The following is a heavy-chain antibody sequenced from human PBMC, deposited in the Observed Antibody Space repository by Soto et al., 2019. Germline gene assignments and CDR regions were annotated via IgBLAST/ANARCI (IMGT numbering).Heavy chain of an antibody. J-gene: IGHJ4*02. CDR3: ARDTFGGSSGYYPY. D-gene: IGHD3-22*01. V-gene: IGHV3-21*01. CDR2: ISSSSSYI. CDR1: EIPFRSYS. Sequence: SLLPSSPASEIPFRSYSINWVLQAPGKGLEWVSSISSSSSYIYYADSVKGRFTISRDNAKNSLYLQMNSLRAEDTAVYYCARDTFGGSSGYYPYWGQGPLVTVSS.